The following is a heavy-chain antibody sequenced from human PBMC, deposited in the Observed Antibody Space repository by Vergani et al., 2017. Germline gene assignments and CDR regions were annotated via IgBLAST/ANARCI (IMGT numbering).Heavy chain of an antibody. V-gene: IGHV3-48*03. CDR1: GFTFSSYE. CDR3: AKDLPQYDFWSGAMDV. Sequence: EVQLVESGGGLVQPGGSLRLSCAASGFTFSSYEMNWVRQAPGKGLEWVSYISSSGSTIYYADSVKGRFTISRDNSKNTLYLQMNSLRAEDTAVYYCAKDLPQYDFWSGAMDVWGKGTTVTVSS. CDR2: ISSSGSTI. D-gene: IGHD3-3*01. J-gene: IGHJ6*03.